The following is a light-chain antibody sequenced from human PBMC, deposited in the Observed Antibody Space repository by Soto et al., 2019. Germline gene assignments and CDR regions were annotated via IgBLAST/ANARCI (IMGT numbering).Light chain of an antibody. CDR3: QQYYSDWT. J-gene: IGKJ1*01. Sequence: DKPTTQSPSSLSAYVGDTVTIPFRASQTITYYVNWYQQKPGTAPKLLIYEASNLESGVPSRFSGSGSGTEFTLTISSLQPDDFATYYCQQYYSDWTFGQGTKVDIK. CDR2: EAS. CDR1: QTITYY. V-gene: IGKV1-5*01.